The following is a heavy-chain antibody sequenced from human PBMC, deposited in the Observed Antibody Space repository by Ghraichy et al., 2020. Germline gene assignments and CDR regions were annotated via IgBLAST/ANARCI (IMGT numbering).Heavy chain of an antibody. J-gene: IGHJ4*02. V-gene: IGHV2-5*02. D-gene: IGHD1-26*01. Sequence: SGPTLVKPTQTLTLTCTFSGFSLSTSGVGVGWIRQPPGKALEWLTLIYWDDDKRYSPSLKSRLTITKDTSKNQVVLTMTNMDPVDTATYYCAHLHPVDGSYYLPWFDYWGQGTLVTVSS. CDR3: AHLHPVDGSYYLPWFDY. CDR1: GFSLSTSGVG. CDR2: IYWDDDK.